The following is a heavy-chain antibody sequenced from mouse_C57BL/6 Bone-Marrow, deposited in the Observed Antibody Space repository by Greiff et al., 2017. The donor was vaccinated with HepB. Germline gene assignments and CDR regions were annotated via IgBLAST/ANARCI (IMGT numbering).Heavy chain of an antibody. CDR3: ARDDYDYAMDY. CDR2: IYPGDGDT. V-gene: IGHV1-82*01. CDR1: GYAFSSSW. D-gene: IGHD2-4*01. J-gene: IGHJ4*01. Sequence: VHLVESGPELVKPGASVKISCKASGYAFSSSWMNWVKQRPGQGLEWIGRIYPGDGDTNYNGKFKGKATLTADKSSSTAYMQLSSLTSEDSAVSFCARDDYDYAMDYWGQGTSVTVSS.